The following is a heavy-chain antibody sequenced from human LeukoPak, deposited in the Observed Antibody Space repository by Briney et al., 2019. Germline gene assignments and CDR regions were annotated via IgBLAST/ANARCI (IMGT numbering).Heavy chain of an antibody. CDR3: AKEFAMVRGVTPIFFDY. CDR2: IKQDGSEK. Sequence: GGSLRLSCAASGFTFSRYWMSWVRQAPGKGLEWVANIKQDGSEKYYVDSVKGRFTISRDNSKNTLYLQMNSLRAEDTAVYYCAKEFAMVRGVTPIFFDYWGQGTLVTVSS. V-gene: IGHV3-7*01. CDR1: GFTFSRYW. J-gene: IGHJ4*02. D-gene: IGHD3-10*01.